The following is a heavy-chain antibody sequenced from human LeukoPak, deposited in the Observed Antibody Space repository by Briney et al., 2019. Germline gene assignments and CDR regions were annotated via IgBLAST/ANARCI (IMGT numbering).Heavy chain of an antibody. Sequence: ASVKVSCKASGYTFTSYDINWVRQATGQGLEWMGWMNPNSGNTGYAQKFQGRVTMTGNTSISTAYMELSSLRSEDTAVYYCARVRVVPAAIRYYYGMDVWGQGTTVTVSS. V-gene: IGHV1-8*01. CDR2: MNPNSGNT. D-gene: IGHD2-2*01. J-gene: IGHJ6*02. CDR1: GYTFTSYD. CDR3: ARVRVVPAAIRYYYGMDV.